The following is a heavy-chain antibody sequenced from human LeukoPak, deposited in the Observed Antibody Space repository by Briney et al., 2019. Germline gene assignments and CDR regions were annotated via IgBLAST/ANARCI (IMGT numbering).Heavy chain of an antibody. D-gene: IGHD3-22*01. J-gene: IGHJ4*02. Sequence: SETLSLTCTVSGGSISGNYWSWIRQPPGKGLEWIGYVYKSGRTNYNPSLKSRATISGDTSKNQFSLNLSSVTAADTAVYYCARTNNYYDSSGYYDYWGQGTLVTVSS. CDR1: GGSISGNY. CDR2: VYKSGRT. CDR3: ARTNNYYDSSGYYDY. V-gene: IGHV4-59*01.